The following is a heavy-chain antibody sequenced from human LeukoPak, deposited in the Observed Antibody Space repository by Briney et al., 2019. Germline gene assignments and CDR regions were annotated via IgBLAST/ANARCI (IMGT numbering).Heavy chain of an antibody. J-gene: IGHJ3*02. D-gene: IGHD3-3*01. V-gene: IGHV4-59*11. CDR2: IYYSGST. CDR1: GGSISSHG. Sequence: SETLALTSTVSGGSISSHGGRWIRQPPGKGPDWIGDIYYSGSTNYNPSLKSRVTISVDTSKNQFSLKLSSVTAADTAVYYCARLYYDFWSGYYKPDAFDIWGQGTMVTVSS. CDR3: ARLYYDFWSGYYKPDAFDI.